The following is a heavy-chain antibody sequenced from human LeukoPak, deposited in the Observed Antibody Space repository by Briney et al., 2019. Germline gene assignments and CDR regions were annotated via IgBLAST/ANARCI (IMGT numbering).Heavy chain of an antibody. CDR1: GFSFSGYA. CDR3: AKGGSGYGSGSDFDY. Sequence: GGSLRLSCVASGFSFSGYAMSWVRQAPGKGLEWVSVISGSGGSTFNADSVKGRFTISRDKSKNTVYLQMNSLRAEDTAVYYCAKGGSGYGSGSDFDYWGQGTLVTVSS. CDR2: ISGSGGST. V-gene: IGHV3-23*01. D-gene: IGHD3-10*01. J-gene: IGHJ4*02.